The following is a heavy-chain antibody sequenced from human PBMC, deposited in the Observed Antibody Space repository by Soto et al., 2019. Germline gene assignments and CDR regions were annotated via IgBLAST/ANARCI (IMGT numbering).Heavy chain of an antibody. CDR3: ARDYSSYGPFDY. CDR2: IKEDGSEK. V-gene: IGHV3-7*01. D-gene: IGHD5-18*01. CDR1: GFSFSSYW. Sequence: GGSLRLSCAASGFSFSSYWMSWVRQAPGKGLEWVANIKEDGSEKHYGDSVQGRFTISRDNAKNSLYLQLNSLRAEDTAVYYCARDYSSYGPFDYWGQGTLVTVS. J-gene: IGHJ4*02.